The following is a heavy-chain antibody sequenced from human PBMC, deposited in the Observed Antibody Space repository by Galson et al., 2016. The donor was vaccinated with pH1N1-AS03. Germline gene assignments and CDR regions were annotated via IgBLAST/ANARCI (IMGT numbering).Heavy chain of an antibody. Sequence: LSLTCTVSLGSISGYYWSWIRQPAGKRLAWIGRMYSRGDTRYSPSLDSRITMSVDTSKNQFFLSLQSVTAADTAVYYCARLGLRDNNGYYGSGYDYYDKWGQGILVTGSS. CDR2: MYSRGDT. CDR3: ARLGLRDNNGYYGSGYDYYDK. CDR1: LGSISGYY. V-gene: IGHV4-4*07. D-gene: IGHD3-10*01. J-gene: IGHJ4*02.